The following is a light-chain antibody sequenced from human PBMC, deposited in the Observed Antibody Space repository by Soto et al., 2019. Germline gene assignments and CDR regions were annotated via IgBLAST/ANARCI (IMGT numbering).Light chain of an antibody. V-gene: IGLV2-14*01. CDR1: SSDAGGYNY. CDR3: SSYTSSSTLNDV. J-gene: IGLJ1*01. Sequence: QSVLTQPASVSGSPGQSITISCTGTSSDAGGYNYVSWYQQHPGKAPKLMIYDVSNRPSGVSNRFSGSKSGNTASLTISGLQAEDEADYYCSSYTSSSTLNDVFGTGTKLTVL. CDR2: DVS.